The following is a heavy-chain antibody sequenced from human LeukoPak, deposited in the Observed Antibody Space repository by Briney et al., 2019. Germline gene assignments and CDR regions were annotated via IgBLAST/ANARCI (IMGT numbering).Heavy chain of an antibody. D-gene: IGHD1-26*01. CDR1: RFTFSTYW. CDR3: AKTRIRVGSYYFDY. J-gene: IGHJ4*02. V-gene: IGHV3-74*01. Sequence: GGSLRLSCAASRFTFSTYWMHWVRQAPGKGLVWVSRINSDGSSTGYADSVKGRFTISRDNSKNTLYLQMNSLRAEDTAVYYCAKTRIRVGSYYFDYWGQGTLVTVSS. CDR2: INSDGSST.